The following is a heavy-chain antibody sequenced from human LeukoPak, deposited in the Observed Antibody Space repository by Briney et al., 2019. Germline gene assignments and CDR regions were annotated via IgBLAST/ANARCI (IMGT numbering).Heavy chain of an antibody. J-gene: IGHJ4*02. CDR1: GGSFSGYY. V-gene: IGHV4-34*01. CDR3: ARRRFDYFDY. CDR2: INHSGST. Sequence: PSETLSLTCAVYGGSFSGYYWSWIRQPPGKGLEWIGEINHSGSTNYNPSLKSRVTISVDTSKNQFSLKLSSVTAADTAVYYCARRRFDYFDYWGQGTLVTVSS.